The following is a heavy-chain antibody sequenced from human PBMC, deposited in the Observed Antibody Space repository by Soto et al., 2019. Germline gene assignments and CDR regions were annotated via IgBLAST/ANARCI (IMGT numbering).Heavy chain of an antibody. CDR3: ARRASR. Sequence: EVQLVESGGGLVQPGGSLRLSCAVSGFTFSSSEMYWVRQAPGKGLEWISYIHPSGQPIFCADSVKGRFTISRDNANNSLFLQMNILRAEDTAVYYCARRASRWGQGTMVSVSS. CDR1: GFTFSSSE. J-gene: IGHJ3*01. CDR2: IHPSGQPI. D-gene: IGHD1-26*01. V-gene: IGHV3-48*03.